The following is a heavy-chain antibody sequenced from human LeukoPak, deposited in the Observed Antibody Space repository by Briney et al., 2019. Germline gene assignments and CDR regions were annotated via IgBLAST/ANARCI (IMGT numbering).Heavy chain of an antibody. D-gene: IGHD6-19*01. CDR1: GFTVSSNY. CDR2: IYSGGST. Sequence: GGSLRLSCAASGFTVSSNYMSWVRQAPGKGLEWVSVIYSGGSTYYADSVKGRFTISRDNSKNTLYLQMNSLRAEDTAVYYCYSSGWSHLFDYWGQRTLVTVSS. J-gene: IGHJ4*02. V-gene: IGHV3-66*01. CDR3: YSSGWSHLFDY.